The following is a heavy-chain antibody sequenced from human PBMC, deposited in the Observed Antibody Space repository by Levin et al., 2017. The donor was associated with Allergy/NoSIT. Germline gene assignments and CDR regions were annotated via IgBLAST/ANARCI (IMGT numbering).Heavy chain of an antibody. D-gene: IGHD4-11*01. J-gene: IGHJ3*02. Sequence: AGGSLRLSCAASGFTFSNYAMSWVRQAPGKGLECVSPISGSGGSTYYADSVKGRFTISRDNSKNTLYLQMNSLRAEDTALYYCARVTRLPRGGAFESWGQGTMVTVSS. CDR1: GFTFSNYA. V-gene: IGHV3-23*01. CDR3: ARVTRLPRGGAFES. CDR2: ISGSGGST.